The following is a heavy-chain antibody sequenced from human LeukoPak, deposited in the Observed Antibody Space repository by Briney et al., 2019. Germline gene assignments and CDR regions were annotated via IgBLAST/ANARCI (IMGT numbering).Heavy chain of an antibody. CDR2: MSWNGGLI. V-gene: IGHV3-9*01. CDR3: AKQTHPGGVYDI. J-gene: IGHJ3*02. CDR1: GFIFDNFA. D-gene: IGHD2-8*01. Sequence: GRSLRLSCAASGFIFDNFAMDWVRLAPGEGLEWVAGMSWNGGLIDYADSVKGRFTISRDNAKHYVYLQMNSLRVEDTAFYYCAKQTHPGGVYDIWGQGTMVTVS.